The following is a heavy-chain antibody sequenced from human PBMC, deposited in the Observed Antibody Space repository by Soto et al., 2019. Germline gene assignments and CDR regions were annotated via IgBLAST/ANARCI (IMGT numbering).Heavy chain of an antibody. CDR2: ISAYNGNT. CDR3: ARELYCSSTSCYPRGAFDI. D-gene: IGHD2-2*01. CDR1: GYTFASYG. Sequence: ASVQVSCKASGYTFASYGISWVRQAPGQGLEWMGWISAYNGNTNYAQKLQGRVTMTTDTSTSTAYMELRSLRSDDTAVYYCARELYCSSTSCYPRGAFDIWGQGTMVTVSS. V-gene: IGHV1-18*01. J-gene: IGHJ3*02.